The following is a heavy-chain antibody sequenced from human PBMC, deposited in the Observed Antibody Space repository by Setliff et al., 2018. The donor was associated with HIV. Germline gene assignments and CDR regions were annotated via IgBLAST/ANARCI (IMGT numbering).Heavy chain of an antibody. Sequence: ASVKVSCKASGYTFTGYYMHWVRQAPGQGLEWMGWISAYNGNTNYAQKLQGRVTMTTDTSTSTAYMALRSLRSDDTAVYYCARVVVRGVTFIAEYFQHWGQGTLVTVSS. D-gene: IGHD3-10*01. V-gene: IGHV1-18*04. CDR2: ISAYNGNT. CDR3: ARVVVRGVTFIAEYFQH. CDR1: GYTFTGYY. J-gene: IGHJ1*01.